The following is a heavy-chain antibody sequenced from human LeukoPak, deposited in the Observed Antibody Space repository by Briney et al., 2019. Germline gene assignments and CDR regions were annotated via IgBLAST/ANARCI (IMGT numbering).Heavy chain of an antibody. Sequence: GASVKVSCKASGYTFTGYYMHWVRQAPGQGLEWMGWINPNSGGTNYAQRFQGRVTMTRDTSISTAYMELSRLRSDDTAVYYCARASYSSSWYAHYFQHWGQGTLVTVSS. CDR3: ARASYSSSWYAHYFQH. D-gene: IGHD6-13*01. V-gene: IGHV1-2*02. CDR2: INPNSGGT. CDR1: GYTFTGYY. J-gene: IGHJ1*01.